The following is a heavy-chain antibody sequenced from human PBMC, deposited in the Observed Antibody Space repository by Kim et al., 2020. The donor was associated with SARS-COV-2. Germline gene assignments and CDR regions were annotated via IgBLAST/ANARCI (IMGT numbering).Heavy chain of an antibody. CDR3: TRAYDILTGYSPAGY. CDR2: IRSKAYGGTT. Sequence: GGSLRLSCTASGFTFGDYAMSWVRQAPGKGLEWVGFIRSKAYGGTTEYAASVKGRFTISRDDSKSIAYLQMNSLKTEDTAVYYCTRAYDILTGYSPAGYWGQGTLVTVSS. D-gene: IGHD3-9*01. V-gene: IGHV3-49*04. CDR1: GFTFGDYA. J-gene: IGHJ4*02.